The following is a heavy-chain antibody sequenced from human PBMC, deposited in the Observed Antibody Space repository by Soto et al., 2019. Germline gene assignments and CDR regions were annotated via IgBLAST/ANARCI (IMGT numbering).Heavy chain of an antibody. V-gene: IGHV3-23*01. D-gene: IGHD6-13*01. J-gene: IGHJ5*02. CDR3: AKDQGIASRPRWFDP. CDR2: ISGSGATT. CDR1: GFTFSNYA. Sequence: EVQLLESGGGLVHPGGSLRLSCAASGFTFSNYAMSWVRRAPGTGLEWGSGISGSGATTYYADSGRGRFTISRDNSKNTLSLQMNSMRAEDTAVYYCAKDQGIASRPRWFDPWGQGNLVTVSS.